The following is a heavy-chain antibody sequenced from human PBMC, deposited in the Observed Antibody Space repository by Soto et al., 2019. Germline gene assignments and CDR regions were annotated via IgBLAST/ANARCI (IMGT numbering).Heavy chain of an antibody. Sequence: PSETLSLTCAVSGGSISSSNWWGWVRQPPGKGLEWIGEIYHSGSTNYNPSLKSRVTIAVDKSKNQFSLKLSSVTAADTAVDYCARVRLLWFGELLSETYNWFDPWGQGTLVTVSS. D-gene: IGHD3-10*01. CDR1: GGSISSSNW. J-gene: IGHJ5*02. CDR2: IYHSGST. V-gene: IGHV4-4*02. CDR3: ARVRLLWFGELLSETYNWFDP.